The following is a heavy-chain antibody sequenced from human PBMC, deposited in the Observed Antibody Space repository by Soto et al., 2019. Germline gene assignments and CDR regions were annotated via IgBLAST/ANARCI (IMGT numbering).Heavy chain of an antibody. J-gene: IGHJ6*02. CDR3: ACIFSGGYGYGFYYYGMDV. CDR2: IFYSGST. Sequence: PSETLSLTCAVSGGSISSGGYSWGWIRQPPGKGLEWIGSIFYSGSTYYNPSLKSRVTISVDTSKNQFSLKLTSVTAADTAVYYCACIFSGGYGYGFYYYGMDVWGQGTTVTVSS. D-gene: IGHD5-18*01. V-gene: IGHV4-39*01. CDR1: GGSISSGGYS.